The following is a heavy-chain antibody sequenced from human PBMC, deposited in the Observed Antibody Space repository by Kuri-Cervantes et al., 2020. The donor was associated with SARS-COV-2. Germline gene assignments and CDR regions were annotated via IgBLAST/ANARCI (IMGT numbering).Heavy chain of an antibody. V-gene: IGHV3-73*01. CDR1: GFLFSASA. J-gene: IGHJ4*02. D-gene: IGHD3-3*01. Sequence: GGSLRLSCEVSGFLFSASAIHWVRQASGKGLEWVGRVRGKANNYATAYAASVKGRFTISRDDSKNTAFLQMNSLKTEDTAVYYCTSHDFWSGYYLDYWGQGTLVTVSS. CDR2: VRGKANNYAT. CDR3: TSHDFWSGYYLDY.